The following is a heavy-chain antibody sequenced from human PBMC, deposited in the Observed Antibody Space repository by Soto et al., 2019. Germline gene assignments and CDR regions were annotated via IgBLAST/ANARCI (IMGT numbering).Heavy chain of an antibody. CDR2: IYYSGST. CDR3: ARQFGSSWYVSWFDP. Sequence: QVQLQESGPGLVKPSETLSLTCTVSGGSISSYYWSWIRQPPGKGLEWIGYIYYSGSTNYNPSLKSRVTISVDTSKNQFSRKLSSVTAADTAVYYCARQFGSSWYVSWFDPWGQGTLVTVSS. CDR1: GGSISSYY. J-gene: IGHJ5*02. D-gene: IGHD6-13*01. V-gene: IGHV4-59*08.